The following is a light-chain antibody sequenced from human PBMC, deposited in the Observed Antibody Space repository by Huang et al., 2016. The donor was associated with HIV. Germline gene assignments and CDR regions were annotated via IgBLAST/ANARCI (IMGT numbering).Light chain of an antibody. V-gene: IGKV1-8*01. CDR3: QQYYSYRT. CDR1: QDINDF. J-gene: IGKJ1*01. CDR2: AAS. Sequence: AIRMTQSPSSLSASTGDRVNITCRASQDINDFLAWYQQKPGKAPNLLIYAASIWETGVPSRFSGSGSGTEFNLSSSCLQSEDFATYYCQQYYSYRTFGQGTQVEIK.